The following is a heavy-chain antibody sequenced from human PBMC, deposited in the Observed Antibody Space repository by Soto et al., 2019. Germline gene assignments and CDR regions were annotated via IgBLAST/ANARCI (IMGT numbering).Heavy chain of an antibody. CDR1: GDSITSSGSY. J-gene: IGHJ6*02. Sequence: SETLSLTCTVSGDSITSSGSYWGWIRQPPGKGLEWIGSIYYNGSTYYNPSLKSRVTISVDTSKNHLSLKLTSMTAADTAMYYCARHGGTSGWYPRIYYYGINVWGQGTTVTVSS. CDR3: ARHGGTSGWYPRIYYYGINV. CDR2: IYYNGST. V-gene: IGHV4-39*01. D-gene: IGHD6-19*01.